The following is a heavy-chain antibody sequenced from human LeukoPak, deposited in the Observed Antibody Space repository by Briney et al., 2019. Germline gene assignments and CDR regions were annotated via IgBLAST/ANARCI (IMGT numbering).Heavy chain of an antibody. CDR3: ASETYYYDSSGYIFDY. J-gene: IGHJ4*02. V-gene: IGHV1-46*01. CDR2: INPSGGST. CDR1: GYTFTSYY. Sequence: ASVKVSCKASGYTFTSYYMHWVRQAPGQGLEWMGIINPSGGSTSYAQKFQGRVTMTRDMSTSTVYMELSSLRSEDTAVYYCASETYYYDSSGYIFDYWGQGTLVTVS. D-gene: IGHD3-22*01.